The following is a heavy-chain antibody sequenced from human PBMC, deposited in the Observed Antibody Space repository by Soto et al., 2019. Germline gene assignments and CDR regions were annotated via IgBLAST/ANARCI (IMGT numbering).Heavy chain of an antibody. V-gene: IGHV3-21*01. CDR3: ARDVRMTPFDY. CDR1: GFTFSSYS. CDR2: ISSSSSYI. D-gene: IGHD2-15*01. Sequence: GGSLRLSCAAFGFTFSSYSMNWVSQAPGKGLEWVSSISSSSSYIYYADSVKGRFTISRDNAKNSLYLQMNSLRAEDTAVYYCARDVRMTPFDYWGQGTLITFSS. J-gene: IGHJ4*02.